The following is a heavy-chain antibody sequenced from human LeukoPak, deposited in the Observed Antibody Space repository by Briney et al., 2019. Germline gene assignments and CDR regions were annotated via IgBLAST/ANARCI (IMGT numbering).Heavy chain of an antibody. V-gene: IGHV4-61*02. D-gene: IGHD1-26*01. Sequence: SQTLSLTCTVSSGSISSGFYYWSWIRQPAGKGLEWIGRIYTSGTTNYNPSLKSRVTISIHMSKNQFSLGLSSVTAADTAVYYYASSEWELRGMAFDYWGQGTLVTVSS. CDR2: IYTSGTT. CDR3: ASSEWELRGMAFDY. J-gene: IGHJ4*02. CDR1: SGSISSGFYY.